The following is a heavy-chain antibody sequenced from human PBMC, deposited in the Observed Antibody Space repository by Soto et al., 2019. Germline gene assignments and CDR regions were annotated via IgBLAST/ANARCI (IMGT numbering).Heavy chain of an antibody. Sequence: QLQLQESGPGLVKPSETLSLTCTVSGGSISSSSYYWGWIRQPPGKGLEWIGSIYYSGSTYYNPSLKSRVTISVDTSKNQFSLKLSSVTAADTAVYYCARPAEAEKGRSVYWGQGTLVTVAS. V-gene: IGHV4-39*01. D-gene: IGHD6-13*01. CDR2: IYYSGST. CDR1: GGSISSSSYY. J-gene: IGHJ4*02. CDR3: ARPAEAEKGRSVY.